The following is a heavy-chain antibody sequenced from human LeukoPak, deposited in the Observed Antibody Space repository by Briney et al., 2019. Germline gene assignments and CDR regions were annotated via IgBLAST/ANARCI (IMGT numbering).Heavy chain of an antibody. D-gene: IGHD6-13*01. CDR1: GGSMNTYY. CDR3: ARGVVAATLFWFDP. CDR2: VSYSGNA. Sequence: SECLSLTCVVSGGSMNTYYWSWIRQAPGKGLEWIGYVSYSGNAHYNASLKSRATISVDTSRNQFSLRLTSLTAADTAVYYCARGVVAATLFWFDPWGQGARVTASS. J-gene: IGHJ5*02. V-gene: IGHV4-59*01.